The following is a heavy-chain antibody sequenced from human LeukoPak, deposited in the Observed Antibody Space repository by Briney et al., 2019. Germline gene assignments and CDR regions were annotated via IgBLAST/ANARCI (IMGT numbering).Heavy chain of an antibody. J-gene: IGHJ4*02. CDR3: AKDQVATINPRYFDF. D-gene: IGHD5-24*01. Sequence: GSLRLSYAASGFSFSGYAMNWVRQAPGKGLEWVSGISGRGGSTYYADSVKGRFTISRDNSKSTLYLQMNSLRAEDTAIYYCAKDQVATINPRYFDFWGQGTLVTVSS. V-gene: IGHV3-23*01. CDR2: ISGRGGST. CDR1: GFSFSGYA.